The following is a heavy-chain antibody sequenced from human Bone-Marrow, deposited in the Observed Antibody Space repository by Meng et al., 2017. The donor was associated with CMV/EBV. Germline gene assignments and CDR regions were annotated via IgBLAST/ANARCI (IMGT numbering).Heavy chain of an antibody. CDR1: GFTFSHFW. J-gene: IGHJ2*01. CDR2: INVDGTTT. D-gene: IGHD2-8*02. V-gene: IGHV3-74*03. CDR3: VRSTAYWYFDL. Sequence: SCAASGFTFSHFWIHWVRQGPGMGLVWVSRINVDGTTTQYADFVKGRFTISRDNAKNTLYLQMNSLTADDTAVYYCVRSTAYWYFDLWGRGTLVTVSS.